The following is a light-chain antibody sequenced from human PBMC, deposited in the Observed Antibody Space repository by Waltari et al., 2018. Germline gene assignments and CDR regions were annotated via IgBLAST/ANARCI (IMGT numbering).Light chain of an antibody. J-gene: IGLJ1*01. CDR3: SSYAGSNNLV. V-gene: IGLV2-8*01. CDR2: DVS. Sequence: QSALTQPPSASGSLGQSVTISCPGTSSYFGDYDYVSWFQQHPGKAPKLMIYDVSKRPSGVPDRLSGSKSGNTASLTVSGLQAEDEADYYCSSYAGSNNLVFGSGTKVTVL. CDR1: SSYFGDYDY.